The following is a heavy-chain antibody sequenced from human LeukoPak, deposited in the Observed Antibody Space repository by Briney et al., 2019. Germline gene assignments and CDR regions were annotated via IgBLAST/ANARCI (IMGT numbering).Heavy chain of an antibody. J-gene: IGHJ4*02. CDR1: RGSISSGGYY. CDR3: ARDYSSGPGRIDY. D-gene: IGHD6-25*01. CDR2: TFHNGNV. V-gene: IGHV4-31*11. Sequence: SQTLSLTCGVSRGSISSGGYYWGWIRHRPGKGLEWIGYTFHNGNVYYNPSLKSRVTISVDKTKNQFSLKLTSVTAADTAVYYCARDYSSGPGRIDYWGQGTLVTVSS.